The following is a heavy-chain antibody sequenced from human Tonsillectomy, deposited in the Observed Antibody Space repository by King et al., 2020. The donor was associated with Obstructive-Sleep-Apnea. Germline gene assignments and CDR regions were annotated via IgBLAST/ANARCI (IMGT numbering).Heavy chain of an antibody. D-gene: IGHD4-17*01. V-gene: IGHV4-34*01. Sequence: VQLQQWGAGLLKPSETLSLTCAVYGGSFSVYSLSWIRQPPGKGLEWMGEINHSGSATYNPSLKNRVTISVDTSKNQFSLKLSSVTAADTAVYYCASGEVYYGDYDYWGQGTLVTVSS. CDR2: INHSGSA. J-gene: IGHJ4*02. CDR3: ASGEVYYGDYDY. CDR1: GGSFSVYS.